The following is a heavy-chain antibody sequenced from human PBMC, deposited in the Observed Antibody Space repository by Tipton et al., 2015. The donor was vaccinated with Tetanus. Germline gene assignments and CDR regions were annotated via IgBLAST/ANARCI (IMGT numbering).Heavy chain of an antibody. CDR2: LYPAASQT. CDR1: GYDFTNYR. CDR3: ARRRSAVLSGSYHYYYDV. J-gene: IGHJ2*01. V-gene: IGHV5-51*01. Sequence: QSGPEVKRPGESLKISCQVSGYDFTNYRIDWLRQMPGKGLEWMGNLYPAASQTTYGPSLQGQVTISAAKSISTAYLQWSSLKASDTATYYCARRRSAVLSGSYHYYYDVWGRGTLVTVSS. D-gene: IGHD3-3*01.